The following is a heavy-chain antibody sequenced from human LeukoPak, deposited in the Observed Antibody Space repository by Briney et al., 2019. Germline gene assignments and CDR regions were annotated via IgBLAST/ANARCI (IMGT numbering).Heavy chain of an antibody. CDR1: GYSFTTYW. V-gene: IGHV5-51*01. CDR2: IYPGDSDT. J-gene: IGHJ3*02. Sequence: GESLKISCKTSGYSFTTYWIAWARQMPGKGLEWMGVIYPGDSDTRYGPSFKGQVTISADKSISIAYLQWSSLKASDTAMYYCARLPLYSGTNADPFDIWGRGTMVTVSS. CDR3: ARLPLYSGTNADPFDI. D-gene: IGHD1-26*01.